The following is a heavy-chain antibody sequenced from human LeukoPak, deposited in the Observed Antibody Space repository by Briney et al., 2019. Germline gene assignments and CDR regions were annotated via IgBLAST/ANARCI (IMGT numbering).Heavy chain of an antibody. CDR3: ARHQWVPAFDI. Sequence: ASVKVSCKASGYTFASYDINWVRQATGQGLEWMGWMNPNSGNTGYAQKFQGRVTITRNTSISTAYMELSSLRSEDTAVYYCARHQWVPAFDIWGQGTMVTVSS. D-gene: IGHD1-26*01. CDR1: GYTFASYD. V-gene: IGHV1-8*03. J-gene: IGHJ3*02. CDR2: MNPNSGNT.